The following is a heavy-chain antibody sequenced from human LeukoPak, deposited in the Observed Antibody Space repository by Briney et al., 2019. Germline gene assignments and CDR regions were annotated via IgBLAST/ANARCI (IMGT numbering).Heavy chain of an antibody. Sequence: SETLSLTCAVYGGSFSGYYWSWIRQPPGKGLEWIGEINHSGSTNYNPSLKSRVTISVDTSKNQFSLKLSSVTAADTAVYYCAGGSNSWIQLWFNWFDPWGQGTLVTVSS. V-gene: IGHV4-34*01. CDR1: GGSFSGYY. D-gene: IGHD5-18*01. J-gene: IGHJ5*02. CDR3: AGGSNSWIQLWFNWFDP. CDR2: INHSGST.